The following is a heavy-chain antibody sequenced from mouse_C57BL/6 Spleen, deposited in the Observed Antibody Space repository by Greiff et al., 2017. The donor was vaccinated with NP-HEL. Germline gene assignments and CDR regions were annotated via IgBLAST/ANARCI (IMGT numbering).Heavy chain of an antibody. CDR2: IRNKANNHAT. J-gene: IGHJ1*03. D-gene: IGHD2-1*01. CDR3: TRPGDYYGNYYWYFDV. Sequence: EVKLVESGGGLVQPGGSMKLSCAASGFTFSDAWMDWVRQSPEQGLEWVAEIRNKANNHATYYAESVKGRFTISRDDSKSSVYLQMNSLRAEDTGIYYCTRPGDYYGNYYWYFDVWGTGTTVTVSS. CDR1: GFTFSDAW. V-gene: IGHV6-6*01.